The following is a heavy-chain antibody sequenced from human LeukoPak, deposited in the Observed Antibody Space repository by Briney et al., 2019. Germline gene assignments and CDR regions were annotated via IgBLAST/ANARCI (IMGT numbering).Heavy chain of an antibody. Sequence: GGSLRLSCVASGFTFNNYAMTWVRQAPEKGPEWVSSISGDGVRTYYADSVRGRFTISRDNSKNTLYLQMSSLRAEDTAVYYCASRNYHASGHYGIAYWGQGTLVTVSP. CDR3: ASRNYHASGHYGIAY. CDR1: GFTFNNYA. J-gene: IGHJ4*02. D-gene: IGHD3-22*01. CDR2: ISGDGVRT. V-gene: IGHV3-23*01.